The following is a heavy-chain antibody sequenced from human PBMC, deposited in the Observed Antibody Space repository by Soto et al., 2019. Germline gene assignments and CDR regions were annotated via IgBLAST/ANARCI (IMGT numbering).Heavy chain of an antibody. J-gene: IGHJ3*02. CDR3: ARSPLGYDYVRQTWREVGDSFDI. CDR1: GASLGGFH. Sequence: SETLSLTCAIYGASLGGFHWTWLRQAPGKGLEWIGELIHGGSTNYNPSLKGRVSFSLDTSKNQFSLHLMSVTAADTAVYYCARSPLGYDYVRQTWREVGDSFDIWGRGTLVPVSS. V-gene: IGHV4-34*12. CDR2: LIHGGST. D-gene: IGHD3-16*01.